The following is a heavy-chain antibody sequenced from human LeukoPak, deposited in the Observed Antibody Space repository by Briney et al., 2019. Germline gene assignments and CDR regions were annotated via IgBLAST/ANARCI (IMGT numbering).Heavy chain of an antibody. Sequence: GGSLRLSCAASGFTFSSYSMNWVRQAPGKGLEWVSYISSSSSTIYYEDSVKGRFTISRDNAKNSLYLQMNSLRAEDTAVYYCARDVYGSGKNWFDPWGQGTLVTVSS. J-gene: IGHJ5*02. CDR2: ISSSSSTI. CDR3: ARDVYGSGKNWFDP. D-gene: IGHD3-10*01. CDR1: GFTFSSYS. V-gene: IGHV3-48*01.